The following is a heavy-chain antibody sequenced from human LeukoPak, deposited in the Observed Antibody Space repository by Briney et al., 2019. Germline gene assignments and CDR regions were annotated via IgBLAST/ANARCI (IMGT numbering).Heavy chain of an antibody. V-gene: IGHV3-23*01. CDR3: AKRSAESSGYFDS. J-gene: IGHJ4*02. CDR2: IIGSGGST. CDR1: GFTFSSYT. D-gene: IGHD6-19*01. Sequence: GGSLRLSCAASGFTFSSYTMSWVRQAPGKGLEWCSSIIGSGGSTYYADSVKGRFTISRDNAKNTLYLQMNSLRAEDTDVYYCAKRSAESSGYFDSWGQGTLVTVSS.